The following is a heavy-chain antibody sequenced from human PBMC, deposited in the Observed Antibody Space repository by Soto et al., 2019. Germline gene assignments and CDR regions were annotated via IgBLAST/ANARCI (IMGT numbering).Heavy chain of an antibody. CDR3: AVPAASVAGASGTYYYYGMDV. D-gene: IGHD6-19*01. CDR2: IYYGGSP. Sequence: TXSLTCTVSGGSISSSGYYWGWVRQPPGRGLEWIGYIYYGGSPYYDPSLKSRVTISVDTSKNQFSLNLSSVTAADTAVYYCAVPAASVAGASGTYYYYGMDVWGQGTTVTVSS. J-gene: IGHJ6*02. CDR1: GGSISSSGYY. V-gene: IGHV4-39*01.